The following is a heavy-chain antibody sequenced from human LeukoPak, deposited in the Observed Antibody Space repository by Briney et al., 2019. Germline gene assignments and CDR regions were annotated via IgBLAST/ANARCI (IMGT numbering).Heavy chain of an antibody. CDR3: ARGIYSTDLYFYMDV. J-gene: IGHJ6*03. CDR1: GYAFTGYY. Sequence: ASVKVSCKASGYAFTGYYMDWVRHAPGPGLEWMGRINPNSGATNYAQKFQGRVTMTRDTSISTAYMEFNGLRSDDTAVYYCARGIYSTDLYFYMDVWGKGTTVTVYS. D-gene: IGHD2/OR15-2a*01. V-gene: IGHV1-2*06. CDR2: INPNSGAT.